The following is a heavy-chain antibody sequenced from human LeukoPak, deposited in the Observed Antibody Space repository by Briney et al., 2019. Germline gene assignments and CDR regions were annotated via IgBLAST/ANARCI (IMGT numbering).Heavy chain of an antibody. D-gene: IGHD2-2*03. CDR2: ISYDGSNK. J-gene: IGHJ4*02. CDR3: ARDRLDIDWLYFDY. V-gene: IGHV3-30*14. CDR1: GFTFSSYA. Sequence: GGSLRLSCAASGFTFSSYAVHWVRQAPGKGLEWVAVISYDGSNKYYADSVKGRFTISRDNSKNTLYLQMNSLRAEDTAVYYCARDRLDIDWLYFDYWGQGTLVTVSS.